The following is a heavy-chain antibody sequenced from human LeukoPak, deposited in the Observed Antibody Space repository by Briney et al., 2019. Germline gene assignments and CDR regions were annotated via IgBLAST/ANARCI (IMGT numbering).Heavy chain of an antibody. D-gene: IGHD6-13*01. Sequence: GGSLRLSCAASGFTVSNNYMSWVRQAPGKGLEWVSVIYSGGSTYYADSVKGRFIISRDNSKNTLYLQMNSLRAEDTAVYYCARSLDGIAASSDYWGQGTLVTVSS. V-gene: IGHV3-53*01. CDR1: GFTVSNNY. CDR3: ARSLDGIAASSDY. CDR2: IYSGGST. J-gene: IGHJ4*02.